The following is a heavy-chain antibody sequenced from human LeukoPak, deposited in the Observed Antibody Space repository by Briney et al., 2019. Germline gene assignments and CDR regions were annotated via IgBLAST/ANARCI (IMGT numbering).Heavy chain of an antibody. V-gene: IGHV3-23*01. D-gene: IGHD3-22*01. J-gene: IGHJ4*02. Sequence: GTLRLSFAASEFTFNSYAMSWVRQAPGKGLDWVSAISGSGGSTYYADSVKGRFTISRDNSRNTLYLQMNSLRAEDTAVYYCAKDQFDSISMIVWGQGTLVTVSS. CDR1: EFTFNSYA. CDR2: ISGSGGST. CDR3: AKDQFDSISMIV.